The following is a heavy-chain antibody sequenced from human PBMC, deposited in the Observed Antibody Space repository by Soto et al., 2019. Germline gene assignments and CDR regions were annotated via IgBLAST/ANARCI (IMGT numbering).Heavy chain of an antibody. CDR1: GFTFSTYA. CDR3: AKDLLYCSSTSCFPIPAPVLDY. J-gene: IGHJ4*02. D-gene: IGHD2-2*01. V-gene: IGHV3-23*01. CDR2: ITDTGAGT. Sequence: GGSLSLSCATSGFTFSTYAMSWVRQAPGRGREWVSGITDTGAGTYYADSVKGRFTISRDNSKNTLSLQMNSLRAEDTAVYYCAKDLLYCSSTSCFPIPAPVLDYWGQGTLVTVSS.